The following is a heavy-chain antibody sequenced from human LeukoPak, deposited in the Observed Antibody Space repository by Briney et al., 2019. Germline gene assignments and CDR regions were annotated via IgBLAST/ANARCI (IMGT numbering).Heavy chain of an antibody. CDR2: INHSGST. CDR1: GGSFSGYY. CDR3: ARGQRLSFGELYCWFDP. D-gene: IGHD3-10*01. Sequence: SETLSLTCAVYGGSFSGYYWSWIRQPPGKGLEWIGEINHSGSTNYNPSLKSRVTISVDTSKNQFSLKLSSVTAADTAVYYCARGQRLSFGELYCWFDPWGQGTLVTVSS. V-gene: IGHV4-34*01. J-gene: IGHJ5*02.